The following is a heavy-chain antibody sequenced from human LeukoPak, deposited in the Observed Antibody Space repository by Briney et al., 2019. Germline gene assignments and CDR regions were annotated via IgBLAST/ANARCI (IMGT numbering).Heavy chain of an antibody. D-gene: IGHD3-10*01. J-gene: IGHJ5*02. V-gene: IGHV4-39*07. CDR2: IYYSGST. CDR1: GGSISSSSYY. Sequence: SETLSLTCTVSGGSISSSSYYWGWIRQPPGKGLEWIGSIYYSGSTYYNPSLKSRVTISVDTSKNQFSLKLSSVTAADTAVYYCARDQVPSWGFDPWGQGTLVTVSS. CDR3: ARDQVPSWGFDP.